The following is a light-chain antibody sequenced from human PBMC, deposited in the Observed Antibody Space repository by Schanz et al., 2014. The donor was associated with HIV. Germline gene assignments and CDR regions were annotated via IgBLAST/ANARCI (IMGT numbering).Light chain of an antibody. CDR3: SSYTSSNTVV. CDR1: SGDVGSYNY. Sequence: QSALTQPASVSGSPGQSISISCTGTSGDVGSYNYVSWYQQHPGKAPKLMIYDVSNRPSGVSSRFSGSKSGNTASLTISGLQAEDEAHYYCSSYTSSNTVVFGGGTKLTVL. CDR2: DVS. J-gene: IGLJ2*01. V-gene: IGLV2-14*03.